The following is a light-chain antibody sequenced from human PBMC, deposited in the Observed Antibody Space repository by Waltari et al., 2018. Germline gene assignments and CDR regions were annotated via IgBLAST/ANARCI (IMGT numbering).Light chain of an antibody. CDR2: EDT. Sequence: QSVLTQPPSVSAAPGQRVTISCSGGRSNIGNNYVSWYRQFPGTAPKLLIYEDTERPSGIAGRFACSKSGTSATLDITGLQAGDEADYCCGTWDSSLSGAVFGGGTHLTVL. CDR1: RSNIGNNY. J-gene: IGLJ7*01. V-gene: IGLV1-51*02. CDR3: GTWDSSLSGAV.